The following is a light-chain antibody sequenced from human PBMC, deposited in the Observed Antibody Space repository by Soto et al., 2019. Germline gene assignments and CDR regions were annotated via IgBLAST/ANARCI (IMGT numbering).Light chain of an antibody. CDR3: QQYGSSPRT. Sequence: EIVLTQSPGTLSLSPGERATLSGRASQSVSSSYLDWYQQKPGQAPRLLIYGASSRATGIPDRFSGSGSGTDFTRTISRLEPEDFAVYYCQQYGSSPRTFGQGTKLEIK. J-gene: IGKJ2*01. CDR2: GAS. V-gene: IGKV3-20*01. CDR1: QSVSSSY.